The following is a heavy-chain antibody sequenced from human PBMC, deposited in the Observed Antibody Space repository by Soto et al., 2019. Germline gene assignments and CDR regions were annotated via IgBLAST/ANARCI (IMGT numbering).Heavy chain of an antibody. D-gene: IGHD3-22*01. CDR3: AREVIGYYYDSSGG. CDR2: ISYDGSNK. Sequence: QVQLVESEGGVVQPGRSLRLSCAASGFTFSSYAMHWVRQAPGKGLEWVAVISYDGSNKYYADSVKGRFTISRDNSKNTLYLQMNSLRAEDTAVYYCAREVIGYYYDSSGGWGQGTLVTVSS. CDR1: GFTFSSYA. J-gene: IGHJ4*02. V-gene: IGHV3-30-3*01.